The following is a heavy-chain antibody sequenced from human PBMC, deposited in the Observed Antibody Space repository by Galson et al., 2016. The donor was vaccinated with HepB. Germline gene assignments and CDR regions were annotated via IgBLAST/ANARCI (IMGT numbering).Heavy chain of an antibody. V-gene: IGHV3-33*01. CDR1: GFTFSNYV. CDR2: IWYDGSNK. Sequence: SLRLSCAASGFTFSNYVIHWVRQAPGKGLEWVALIWYDGSNKYYADSVQGRFTISRDNSKKTVYLQMNSLRAEDTAVYYCARDRGDDAFDIWGQGTMVTVSS. J-gene: IGHJ3*02. CDR3: ARDRGDDAFDI. D-gene: IGHD3-10*01.